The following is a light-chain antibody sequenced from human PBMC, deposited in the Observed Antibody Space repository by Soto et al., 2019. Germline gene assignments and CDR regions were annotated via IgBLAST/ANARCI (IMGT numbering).Light chain of an antibody. Sequence: IGWIQTARTRSVSRGEIALLGCMTSQSVSSSYLAWYQQKPGQAPRLLIYGASSRATGIPDRFSGSGSGTAFTLTISSLEPEDSAVYYCQQYGRSPITFGQGTRLEIK. CDR3: QQYGRSPIT. J-gene: IGKJ5*01. CDR1: QSVSSSY. CDR2: GAS. V-gene: IGKV3-20*01.